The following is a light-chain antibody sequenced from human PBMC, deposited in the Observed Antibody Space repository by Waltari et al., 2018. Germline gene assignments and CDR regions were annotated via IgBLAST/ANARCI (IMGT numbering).Light chain of an antibody. CDR1: QSVNNNY. V-gene: IGKV3-20*01. J-gene: IGKJ4*01. CDR2: GAS. Sequence: EIELTQSPGTLSLSPGERATLSCRASQSVNNNYLAWYQQKPGQAPRLLIYGASTRATGIPDRFRGSGSGTDFTLTISRLEPEDFAAYYCQQYATSPEAFGGGTKVDIK. CDR3: QQYATSPEA.